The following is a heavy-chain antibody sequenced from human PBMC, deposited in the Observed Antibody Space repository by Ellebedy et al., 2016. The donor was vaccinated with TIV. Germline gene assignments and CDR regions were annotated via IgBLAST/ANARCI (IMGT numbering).Heavy chain of an antibody. Sequence: GSLRLSCSVSGGSISSSSYYWGWIRQPPGKGLEWIGNIYYTGSTYDNPSLKSRVTISVDTSKNQFSLKLSSVTAADKAVYYCARTSTIEGWFDPWGQGTLVTVSS. D-gene: IGHD3-3*01. CDR3: ARTSTIEGWFDP. CDR2: IYYTGST. V-gene: IGHV4-39*01. CDR1: GGSISSSSYY. J-gene: IGHJ5*02.